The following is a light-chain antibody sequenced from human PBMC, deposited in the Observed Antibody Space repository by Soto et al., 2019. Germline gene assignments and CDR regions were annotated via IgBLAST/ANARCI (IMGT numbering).Light chain of an antibody. Sequence: DVVMTQSPLSLPVTLGQPASISCRSSQRLVHTDGNIYLDWFQQRPGQSPRRLIYKISNRDFGVPDRFSGSGSGTDFTLKISRVEAEDLGVYYCMQATPWHWTFGQGTKVEIK. CDR2: KIS. CDR1: QRLVHTDGNIY. V-gene: IGKV2-30*02. CDR3: MQATPWHWT. J-gene: IGKJ1*01.